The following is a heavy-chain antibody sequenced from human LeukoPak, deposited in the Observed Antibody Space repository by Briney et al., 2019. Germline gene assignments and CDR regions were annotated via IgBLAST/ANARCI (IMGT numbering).Heavy chain of an antibody. CDR3: AAIAVAGPYYGMDV. D-gene: IGHD6-19*01. Sequence: SETLSLTCTVSGGSISNYYWSWIRQPPGKGLEWIGYIYYSGSTNYNPSLKSRVTISVDTSKNQFSLKLSSVTAADTAVYYCAAIAVAGPYYGMDVWGQGTAVTVSS. CDR2: IYYSGST. CDR1: GGSISNYY. J-gene: IGHJ6*02. V-gene: IGHV4-59*01.